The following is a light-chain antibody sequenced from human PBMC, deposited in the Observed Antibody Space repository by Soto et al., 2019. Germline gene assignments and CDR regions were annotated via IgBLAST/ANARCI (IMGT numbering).Light chain of an antibody. CDR2: GAS. CDR3: KQYGSSPWT. CDR1: QSVSSSY. J-gene: IGKJ1*01. V-gene: IGKV3-20*01. Sequence: EIVLTQSPGTLSLSPGERATLSCMASQSVSSSYLAWYQQKPGQAPRLLIYGASSRATGIPDRFSGSGSGTDFTLTISRLEPEDFAVYYCKQYGSSPWTFGQGTKVDIK.